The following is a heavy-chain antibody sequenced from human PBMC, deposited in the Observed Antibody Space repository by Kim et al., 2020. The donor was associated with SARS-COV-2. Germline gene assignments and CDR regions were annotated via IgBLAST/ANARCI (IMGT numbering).Heavy chain of an antibody. Sequence: GGSLRLSCAASGFTFSSYAMHWVRQAPGKGLEWVAVISYDGSNKYYADSVKGRFTISRDNSKNTLYLQMNSLRAEDTAVYYCARAPGVRGVTTYFWGQGTLVTVSS. CDR1: GFTFSSYA. D-gene: IGHD3-10*01. CDR2: ISYDGSNK. CDR3: ARAPGVRGVTTYF. V-gene: IGHV3-30*04. J-gene: IGHJ4*02.